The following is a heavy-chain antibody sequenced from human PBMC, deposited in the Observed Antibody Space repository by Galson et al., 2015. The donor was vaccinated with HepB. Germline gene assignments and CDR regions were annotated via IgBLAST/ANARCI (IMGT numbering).Heavy chain of an antibody. V-gene: IGHV3-11*06. CDR2: ISSNPLYT. J-gene: IGHJ4*02. D-gene: IGHD4-17*01. CDR1: GFTFSDYY. CDR3: ARVADADYGDHTHFDS. Sequence: SLRLSCAVSGFTFSDYYMSWIRQAPGKGLEWISYISSNPLYTNYADSVKGRFTISRDNAKTSLYLQINGLRAEDTAVYYCARVADADYGDHTHFDSWGQGTLVTVSS.